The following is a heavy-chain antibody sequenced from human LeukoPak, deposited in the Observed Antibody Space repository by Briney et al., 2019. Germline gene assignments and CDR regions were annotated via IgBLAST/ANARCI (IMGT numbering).Heavy chain of an antibody. D-gene: IGHD3-10*01. J-gene: IGHJ4*02. V-gene: IGHV4-34*01. Sequence: SETLSLTCAVYGGSFSGYYWSWIRQPPGKGLEWIGEINHSGSTNYNPSLKSRVTISVDTSKNQFSLKLSSVTAADTAVYYCARGETGGSGSYSYYFDYWGQGTLATVSS. CDR2: INHSGST. CDR1: GGSFSGYY. CDR3: ARGETGGSGSYSYYFDY.